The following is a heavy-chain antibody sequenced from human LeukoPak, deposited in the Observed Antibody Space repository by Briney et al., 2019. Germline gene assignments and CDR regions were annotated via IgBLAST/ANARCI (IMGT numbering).Heavy chain of an antibody. J-gene: IGHJ6*02. V-gene: IGHV3-64*01. CDR3: ARGSDGVVYSGMDV. CDR1: GFTFSSYA. CDR2: ISSNGGST. D-gene: IGHD4-17*01. Sequence: PGGSLRLSCAASGFTFSSYAMHWVRQAPGKGLEYVSAISSNGGSTYYANSVKGRFTLSRDNSKNTLYLQMGSLRAEDMAVYYCARGSDGVVYSGMDVWGQGTTVTVSS.